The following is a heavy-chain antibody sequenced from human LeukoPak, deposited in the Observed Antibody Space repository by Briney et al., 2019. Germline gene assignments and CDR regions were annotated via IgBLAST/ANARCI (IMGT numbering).Heavy chain of an antibody. D-gene: IGHD6-13*01. CDR2: VYYSGST. CDR3: ARRTYAAAENWFDA. Sequence: SETLSLTCTVSGGSISSYYWSWIRQPPGKGLEWIGYVYYSGSTNYNPSLKSRVTISVDTSKNQFSLKLSSVTAADTAVYYCARRTYAAAENWFDAWGQGTLVTVSS. V-gene: IGHV4-59*08. J-gene: IGHJ5*02. CDR1: GGSISSYY.